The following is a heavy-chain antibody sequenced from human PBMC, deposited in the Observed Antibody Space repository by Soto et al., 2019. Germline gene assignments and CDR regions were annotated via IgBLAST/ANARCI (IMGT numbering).Heavy chain of an antibody. CDR3: ARVERGTATTVVDAFDI. Sequence: QVQLQQWGAGLLKPSETLSLTCAVFGGSVNRGNYYWCWIRQPPGKGLEWIGEMSHSGGTHFNPSRKSQVNIWVDTSKNQVSLELGFGTAADTALYYCARVERGTATTVVDAFDIWGPGTMGTVSS. J-gene: IGHJ3*02. D-gene: IGHD1-1*01. CDR1: GGSVNRGNYY. CDR2: MSHSGGT. V-gene: IGHV4-34*01.